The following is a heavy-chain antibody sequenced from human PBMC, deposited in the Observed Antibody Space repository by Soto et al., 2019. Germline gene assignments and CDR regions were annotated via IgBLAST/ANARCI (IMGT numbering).Heavy chain of an antibody. CDR3: ARTYGSSWYSFDY. V-gene: IGHV3-21*01. J-gene: IGHJ4*02. CDR2: ISSSGGSM. CDR1: GFTFSSYS. Sequence: GGSLRLSCAASGFTFSSYSMNWVRQAPGKGLEWVSSISSSGGSMYYPDSVKGRFTISRDNAKNSLYLQMNSLRAEDTAVYYCARTYGSSWYSFDYWGLGTLVTVSS. D-gene: IGHD6-13*01.